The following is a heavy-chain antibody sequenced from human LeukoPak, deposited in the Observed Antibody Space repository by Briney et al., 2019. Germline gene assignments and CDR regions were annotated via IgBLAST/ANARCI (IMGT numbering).Heavy chain of an antibody. CDR1: GFTFSNYA. V-gene: IGHV3-23*01. D-gene: IGHD1-14*01. J-gene: IGHJ4*02. CDR3: AKEPQPVSSYFDY. Sequence: GGSLRLSCAASGFTFSNYAMSWVRQAPGKGLEWVSAISGSGGSTYYADSVKGRFTISRDNSKNTLYLQMNSLRAEDTAVYYRAKEPQPVSSYFDYWGQGTLVTVSS. CDR2: ISGSGGST.